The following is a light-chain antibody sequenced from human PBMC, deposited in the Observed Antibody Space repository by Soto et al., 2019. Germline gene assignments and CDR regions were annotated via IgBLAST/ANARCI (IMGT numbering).Light chain of an antibody. CDR2: DAS. J-gene: IGKJ4*01. CDR3: QQFNDFPLT. Sequence: IQLTQSPSSLSASVGDRVTITCRAGQDISSALSWYQQKPGKAPTLLLYDASSLDAGVPSRFSGSGSGTAFTLSITSLRPEDFATYYCQQFNDFPLTFGGGTKVQIK. V-gene: IGKV1D-13*01. CDR1: QDISSA.